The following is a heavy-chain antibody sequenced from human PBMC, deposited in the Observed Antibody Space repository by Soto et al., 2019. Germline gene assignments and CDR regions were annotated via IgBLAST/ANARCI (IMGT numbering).Heavy chain of an antibody. V-gene: IGHV4-59*08. CDR3: ARSSRSGWIYFDY. CDR2: IDYSGST. D-gene: IGHD6-19*01. J-gene: IGHJ4*02. CDR1: GGSISSYY. Sequence: PSETLSLTCTVSGGSISSYYWSWIRQPPGKGLEWIGFIDYSGSTNYNPSLKSRVTTSVDTSKNHFSLNLSSVTAADTAVYYCARSSRSGWIYFDYWSKETLVTAPS.